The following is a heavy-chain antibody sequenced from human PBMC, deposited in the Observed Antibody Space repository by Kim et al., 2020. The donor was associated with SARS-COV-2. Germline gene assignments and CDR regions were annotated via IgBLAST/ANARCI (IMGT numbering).Heavy chain of an antibody. Sequence: QGRVTITADESTSTAYMELSSLRSEDTAVYYCARKNYYDSSGYQTPVFDPWGQGTLVTVSS. CDR3: ARKNYYDSSGYQTPVFDP. J-gene: IGHJ5*02. V-gene: IGHV1-69*01. D-gene: IGHD3-22*01.